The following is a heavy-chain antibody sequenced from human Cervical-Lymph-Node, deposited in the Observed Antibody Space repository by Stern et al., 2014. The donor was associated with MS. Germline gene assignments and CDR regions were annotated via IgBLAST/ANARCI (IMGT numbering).Heavy chain of an antibody. CDR1: GDTFTDYA. CDR3: AREVGSLAMDV. CDR2: ITPVFASV. Sequence: VQLEESGAEVKKPGSSVKVSCKASGDTFTDYAISWVRQAPGQGPEWMGGITPVFASVEYAQKFQGRLTITADKSTSTAYMDLSSLTSEDTAVYYCAREVGSLAMDVWGQGTTVIVSS. V-gene: IGHV1-69*06. D-gene: IGHD1-1*01. J-gene: IGHJ6*01.